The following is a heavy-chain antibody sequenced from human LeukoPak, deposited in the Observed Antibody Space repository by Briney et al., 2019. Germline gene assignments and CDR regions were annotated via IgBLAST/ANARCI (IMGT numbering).Heavy chain of an antibody. CDR3: AKGWGRDYYDSSGYYSAFDY. V-gene: IGHV3-23*01. Sequence: RGSLRLSCAASGFTFSSYAMSWVRQAPGKGLEWVSATSGSGGSTYYADSVKGRFTISRDNSKNTLYLQMNSLRAEDTAVYYCAKGWGRDYYDSSGYYSAFDYWGQGTLVTVSS. CDR1: GFTFSSYA. J-gene: IGHJ4*02. D-gene: IGHD3-22*01. CDR2: TSGSGGST.